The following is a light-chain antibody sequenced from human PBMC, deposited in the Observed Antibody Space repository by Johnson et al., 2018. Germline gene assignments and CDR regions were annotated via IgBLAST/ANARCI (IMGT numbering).Light chain of an antibody. CDR2: ENN. Sequence: QSVLTQPPSVSAAPGQKVTISCSGSSSNIGNNYVSWYQQLPGTAHKLLIYENNKRPSGIPDRFSGSTSGTSATLGIPGLPTGDEADYYCGTWDSSLSAGNVFGTGTKVTVL. J-gene: IGLJ1*01. CDR3: GTWDSSLSAGNV. V-gene: IGLV1-51*02. CDR1: SSNIGNNY.